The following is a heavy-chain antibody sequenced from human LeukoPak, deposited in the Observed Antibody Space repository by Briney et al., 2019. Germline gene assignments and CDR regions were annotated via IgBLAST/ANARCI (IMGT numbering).Heavy chain of an antibody. D-gene: IGHD2-8*01. Sequence: ASVKVSCKVSGYTLTELSMHWVRQAPGQGLEWMGRINPNSGGTNYAQKFQGRVTMTRDTSISTAYMELSRLRSDDTAVYYCARSQYCTNGVCYMDYYYYGMDVWGQGTTVTVSS. J-gene: IGHJ6*02. CDR1: GYTLTELS. CDR2: INPNSGGT. V-gene: IGHV1-2*06. CDR3: ARSQYCTNGVCYMDYYYYGMDV.